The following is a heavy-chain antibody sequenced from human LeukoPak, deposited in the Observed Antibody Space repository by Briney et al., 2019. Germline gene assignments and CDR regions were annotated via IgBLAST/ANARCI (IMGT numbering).Heavy chain of an antibody. V-gene: IGHV3-9*01. CDR3: AKDIQPQYYYDSSGCEN. D-gene: IGHD3-22*01. J-gene: IGHJ4*02. CDR2: ISWNSGSI. CDR1: GFTFDDYA. Sequence: GGSLRLSCAASGFTFDDYAMHWVRQAPGKGLEWVSGISWNSGSIGYADSVKGRFTISRDNAYNSLYLQMNSLRAEDTALYYCAKDIQPQYYYDSSGCENWGQGTLVTVSS.